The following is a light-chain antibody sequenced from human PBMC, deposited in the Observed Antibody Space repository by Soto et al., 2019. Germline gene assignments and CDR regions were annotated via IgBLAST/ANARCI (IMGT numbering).Light chain of an antibody. Sequence: QSALTQAASVSGSPGQSITISCTGTSSDVGIYNYVSWYQQHPGKAPKLLIYGDTNRPSGLSNRFSGSKSGNTASLTISGLQAEDEAAYYCSSYTSTDTVVFGGGTKVTVL. V-gene: IGLV2-14*03. CDR1: SSDVGIYNY. CDR2: GDT. CDR3: SSYTSTDTVV. J-gene: IGLJ2*01.